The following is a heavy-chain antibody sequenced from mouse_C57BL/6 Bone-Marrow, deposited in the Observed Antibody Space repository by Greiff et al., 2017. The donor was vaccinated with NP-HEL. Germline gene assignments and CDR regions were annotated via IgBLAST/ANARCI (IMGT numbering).Heavy chain of an antibody. D-gene: IGHD2-3*01. CDR2: IHPNSGST. J-gene: IGHJ2*01. Sequence: QVQLQQPGAELVKPGASVKLSCKASGYTFTSYWMHWVKQRPGQGLEWIGMIHPNSGSTNYNEKFKSKATLTVDKSSSTAYMQLSSLTSEDSAVYYGAREIYDGYYAGYFDYWGQGTTLTVSS. CDR3: AREIYDGYYAGYFDY. CDR1: GYTFTSYW. V-gene: IGHV1-64*01.